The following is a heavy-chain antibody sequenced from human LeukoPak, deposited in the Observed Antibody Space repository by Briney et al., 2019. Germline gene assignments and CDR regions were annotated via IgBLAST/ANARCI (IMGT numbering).Heavy chain of an antibody. Sequence: GGSLRLSCAASGFTFKSYWMNWVRQAPGKGLEWVAHIKEDGSEKYYVDSVKGRFTISKDNAKNSLYLQMNSLRADDTAVYYCARAGYTYTWPPSYYYGMDVWGQGTTVTASS. V-gene: IGHV3-7*05. CDR1: GFTFKSYW. CDR2: IKEDGSEK. CDR3: ARAGYTYTWPPSYYYGMDV. D-gene: IGHD2-2*02. J-gene: IGHJ6*02.